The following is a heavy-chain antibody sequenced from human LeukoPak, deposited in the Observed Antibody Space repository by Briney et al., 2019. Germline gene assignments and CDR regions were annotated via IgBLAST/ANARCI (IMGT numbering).Heavy chain of an antibody. V-gene: IGHV4-59*12. CDR3: ARALQPLDYFDY. D-gene: IGHD1-1*01. CDR2: VFYSGGT. Sequence: SETLSLTCTVSGGSITGYYWSWIRQPPGKGLEWIGYVFYSGGTLYNPSLKSRVTISVDTSKNQFSLKLSSVTAADTAVYYCARALQPLDYFDYWGQGTLVTVSS. CDR1: GGSITGYY. J-gene: IGHJ4*02.